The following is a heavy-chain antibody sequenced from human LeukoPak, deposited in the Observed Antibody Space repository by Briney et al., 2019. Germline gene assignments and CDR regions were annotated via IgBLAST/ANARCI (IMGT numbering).Heavy chain of an antibody. D-gene: IGHD3-22*01. V-gene: IGHV4-59*08. CDR1: GGSISSYY. CDR2: IYYTGST. J-gene: IGHJ6*03. CDR3: AGGDSSGYYYDLRGYYYYYMDV. Sequence: SETLSLTCTVSGGSISSYYWSWIRRPPGKGLEWIGYIYYTGSTSYNPSLKSRVTISLDTSKSQFSLRLTSVTAADTAVYYCAGGDSSGYYYDLRGYYYYYMDVWGKGTTVTVSS.